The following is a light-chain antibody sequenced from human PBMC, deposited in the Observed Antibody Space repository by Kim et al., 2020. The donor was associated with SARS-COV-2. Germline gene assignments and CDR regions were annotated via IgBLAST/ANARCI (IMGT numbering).Light chain of an antibody. CDR2: AAS. V-gene: IGKV1-39*01. CDR1: QIISSN. CDR3: QQGYSVPFT. J-gene: IGKJ2*01. Sequence: DIQMTQSPSSLSASVGDRITINCRASQIISSNLNWYQQKPGKAPKLLIYAASSLQTGVPSRFSATGSGTDFTLIISSLQPDDLATYYCQQGYSVPFTFGQGTKLEI.